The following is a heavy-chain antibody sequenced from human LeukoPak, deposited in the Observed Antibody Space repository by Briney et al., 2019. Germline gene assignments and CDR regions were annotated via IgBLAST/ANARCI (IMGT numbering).Heavy chain of an antibody. Sequence: GSLRLSCAASGFTFSDYYMSWIRQAPGKGLEWVSYISSSGSTIYYADSVKGRFTISRDNAKNSLYLQMNSLRAEDTALYYCARDSVITMVRGVIYYYYYMDVWGKGATVTVSS. V-gene: IGHV3-11*01. J-gene: IGHJ6*03. CDR3: ARDSVITMVRGVIYYYYYMDV. CDR1: GFTFSDYY. CDR2: ISSSGSTI. D-gene: IGHD3-10*01.